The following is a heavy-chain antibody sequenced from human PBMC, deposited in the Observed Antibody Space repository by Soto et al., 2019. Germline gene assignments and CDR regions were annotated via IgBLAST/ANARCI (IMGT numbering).Heavy chain of an antibody. CDR2: IYYSGST. J-gene: IGHJ3*02. CDR3: ARRADYYDSSGPRRGAFDI. CDR1: GGSISSSSYY. Sequence: QLQLQESGPGLVKPSETLSLTCTVSGGSISSSSYYWGWIRQPPGKGLEWIGSIYYSGSTYYNPSLNSRVTISVDTSKNQFSLKLSSVTAADTAVYYCARRADYYDSSGPRRGAFDIWGQGTMVTVSS. V-gene: IGHV4-39*01. D-gene: IGHD3-22*01.